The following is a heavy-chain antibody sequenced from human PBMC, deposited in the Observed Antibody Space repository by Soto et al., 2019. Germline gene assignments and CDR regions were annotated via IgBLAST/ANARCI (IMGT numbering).Heavy chain of an antibody. CDR1: GGSFSGYY. V-gene: IGHV4-34*01. J-gene: IGHJ6*02. Sequence: SETLCLTCAVYGGSFSGYYWTGIRQPPGTGLEWIGEINHSGSTNYNPSLKSRVTISVDTSKNQFSLKLTSVTAADTAVYYCARSSGGPGKLWNYYGMDVWGQGTTVT. D-gene: IGHD3-10*01. CDR3: ARSSGGPGKLWNYYGMDV. CDR2: INHSGST.